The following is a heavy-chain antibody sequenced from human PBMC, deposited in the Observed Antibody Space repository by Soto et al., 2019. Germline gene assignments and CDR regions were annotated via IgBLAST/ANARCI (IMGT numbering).Heavy chain of an antibody. CDR3: ARHQDLYLEHANTGSYFDY. J-gene: IGHJ4*02. CDR1: GGSISSSSYY. CDR2: IYYSGST. V-gene: IGHV4-39*01. Sequence: PSETLSLTCTVSGGSISSSSYYWGWIRQPPGKGLEWIGSIYYSGSTYYNPSLKSRVTISVDTSKNQFSLKLSSVAAADTAVYYCARHQDLYLEHANTGSYFDYWGQGTLVTVPQ. D-gene: IGHD1-1*01.